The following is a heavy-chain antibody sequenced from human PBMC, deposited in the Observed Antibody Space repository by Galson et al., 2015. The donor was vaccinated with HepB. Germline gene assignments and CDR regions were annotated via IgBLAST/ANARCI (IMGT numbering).Heavy chain of an antibody. D-gene: IGHD2-2*02. Sequence: SLRLSCAASGFTFSDYYMSWIRQAPGKGLEWVSYISSSSSYTNYADSVKGRFTISRDNAKNSLYLQMNSLRAEDTAVYYCARDLYLSYFDYWGQGTLVTVSS. V-gene: IGHV3-11*06. CDR3: ARDLYLSYFDY. CDR1: GFTFSDYY. J-gene: IGHJ4*02. CDR2: ISSSSSYT.